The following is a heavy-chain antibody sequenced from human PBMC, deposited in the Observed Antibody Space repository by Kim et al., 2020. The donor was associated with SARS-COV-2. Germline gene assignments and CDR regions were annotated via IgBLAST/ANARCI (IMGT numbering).Heavy chain of an antibody. D-gene: IGHD6-19*01. CDR1: GFTFSSYW. CDR2: IKQDGSEK. J-gene: IGHJ6*02. Sequence: GGSLRLSCAASGFTFSSYWMSWVRQAPGKGLEWVANIKQDGSEKYYVDSVKGRFTISRDNAKNSLYLQMNSLRAEDTAVYYCARDIFSDSSGWYWGRPNYHYYGMDVWGQGTTVTVSS. V-gene: IGHV3-7*01. CDR3: ARDIFSDSSGWYWGRPNYHYYGMDV.